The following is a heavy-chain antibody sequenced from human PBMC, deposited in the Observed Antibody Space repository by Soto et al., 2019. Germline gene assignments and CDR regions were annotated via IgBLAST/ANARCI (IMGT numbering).Heavy chain of an antibody. CDR3: AKHQDGYNSFDY. D-gene: IGHD5-12*01. Sequence: SETLSLTCTVSGGSISSGGYYWSWIRQHPGKGLEWIGYIYYSGSTYYNPSLKSRVTISVYTSKNQFSLKLSSVTAADTAIYYCAKHQDGYNSFDYWGQGTLVTVSS. J-gene: IGHJ4*02. CDR2: IYYSGST. V-gene: IGHV4-31*03. CDR1: GGSISSGGYY.